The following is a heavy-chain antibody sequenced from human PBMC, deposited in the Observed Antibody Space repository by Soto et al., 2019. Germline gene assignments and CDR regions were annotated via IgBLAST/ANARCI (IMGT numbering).Heavy chain of an antibody. CDR2: NKSKNDGGTT. Sequence: GGSLRLSCAASGFTFSNAWMNWVRQAPGKGLEWVGRNKSKNDGGTTDYDAPVKGRITISRDDSKKKLYLQINSLKTEDTAVYYCTTVPLARHWFDPWGQGTLVTVSS. CDR3: TTVPLARHWFDP. CDR1: GFTFSNAW. J-gene: IGHJ5*02. V-gene: IGHV3-15*07.